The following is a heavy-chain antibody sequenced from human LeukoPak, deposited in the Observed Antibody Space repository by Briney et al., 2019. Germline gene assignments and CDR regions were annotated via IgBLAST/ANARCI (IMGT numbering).Heavy chain of an antibody. D-gene: IGHD2-2*02. CDR2: INPNIGGT. V-gene: IGHV1-2*02. Sequence: ASVKVSCKASGYTFTGYYMHWVRQAPGQGLEWMGWINPNIGGTNYAQKFQGRVTMTRDTSISTAYMELSRLRSDNTAVYYCARTSIVVVPAAILSRYYYYMDVWGKGNPVTASS. CDR3: ARTSIVVVPAAILSRYYYYMDV. CDR1: GYTFTGYY. J-gene: IGHJ6*03.